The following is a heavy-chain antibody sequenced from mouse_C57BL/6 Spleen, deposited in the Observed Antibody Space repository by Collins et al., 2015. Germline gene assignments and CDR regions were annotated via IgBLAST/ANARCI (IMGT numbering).Heavy chain of an antibody. CDR1: GFTFSDYY. V-gene: IGHV5-16*01. D-gene: IGHD2-4*01. J-gene: IGHJ2*01. Sequence: EVKLVESEGGLVQPGSSMKLSCTTSGFTFSDYYMAWVRQVPEKGLEWVANINYGGSSTYYLDSLKSRFIISRGNAKNILYLQMSSLKSEDTATYYCARVYYDYSYYFDYWGQGTTLTVSS. CDR3: ARVYYDYSYYFDY. CDR2: INYGGSST.